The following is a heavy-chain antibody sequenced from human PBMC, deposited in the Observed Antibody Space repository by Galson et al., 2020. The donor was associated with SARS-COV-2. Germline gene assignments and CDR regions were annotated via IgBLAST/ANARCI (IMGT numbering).Heavy chain of an antibody. CDR1: GFTFSRYG. CDR3: ARDGPHSSGWYGLGYYYYGMDV. D-gene: IGHD6-19*01. CDR2: IWYDGSNK. V-gene: IGHV3-33*01. Sequence: TGGSLRLSCAASGFTFSRYGMHWVRQAPDKGLEWVAVIWYDGSNKYYADYVKGRFTISRDNSKNTLYLQMNSLRAEDTAVYYCARDGPHSSGWYGLGYYYYGMDVWGQGTTVTVSS. J-gene: IGHJ6*02.